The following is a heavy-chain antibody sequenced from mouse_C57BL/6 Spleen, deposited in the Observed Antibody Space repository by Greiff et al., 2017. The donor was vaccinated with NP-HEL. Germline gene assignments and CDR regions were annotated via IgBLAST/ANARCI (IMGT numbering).Heavy chain of an antibody. CDR2: IYPGDGDT. CDR1: GYAFSSSW. CDR3: ARGGDYDGGFAY. J-gene: IGHJ3*01. Sequence: VQLQQSGPELVKPGASVKISCKASGYAFSSSWMNWVKQRPGKGLEWIGRIYPGDGDTNYNGKFKGKATLTADKSSSTAYMQLSSLTSEDSAVYFCARGGDYDGGFAYWGQGTLVTVSA. D-gene: IGHD2-4*01. V-gene: IGHV1-82*01.